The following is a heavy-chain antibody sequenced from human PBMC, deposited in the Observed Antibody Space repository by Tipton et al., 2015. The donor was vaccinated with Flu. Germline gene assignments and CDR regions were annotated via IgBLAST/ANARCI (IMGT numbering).Heavy chain of an antibody. CDR2: ITWDGGRT. CDR1: GFAFGTYT. D-gene: IGHD3-9*01. V-gene: IGHV3-43*01. Sequence: SLRLSCAASGFAFGTYTMHWVRQAPGKGLEWVSFITWDGGRTYHADSVKGRFTISRDNSKNSLYLQMNSLTTEDTALYYCAKERARYFEDWGQGTLVTVSS. CDR3: AKERARYFED. J-gene: IGHJ4*02.